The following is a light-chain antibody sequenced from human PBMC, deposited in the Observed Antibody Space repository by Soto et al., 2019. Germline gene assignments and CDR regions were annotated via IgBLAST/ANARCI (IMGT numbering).Light chain of an antibody. CDR3: SSYAGSNNFGV. CDR2: EVS. J-gene: IGLJ1*01. CDR1: SSDVGGYNY. Sequence: QSVLTQPPSASGSPGQSVTISCTGTSSDVGGYNYVSWYQQHPGKAPKLIIYEVSKRPSGVPDRFSGSKSGNTASLTVSVLQAEDEADYYCSSYAGSNNFGVFGTGTKLTVL. V-gene: IGLV2-8*01.